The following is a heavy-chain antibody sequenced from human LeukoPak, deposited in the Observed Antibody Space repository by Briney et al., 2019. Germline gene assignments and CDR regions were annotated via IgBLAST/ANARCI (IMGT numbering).Heavy chain of an antibody. CDR1: GGSISSYY. Sequence: SETLSLTCTVSGGSISSYYWSWIRQPPGKGLEWIGYIYYSGSTNYNPSLKSRVTISVDTSKNQFSLKLSSVTAADTAVYYCARGLRGAVAANYWGQGTLVTVSS. V-gene: IGHV4-59*12. J-gene: IGHJ4*02. CDR2: IYYSGST. D-gene: IGHD6-19*01. CDR3: ARGLRGAVAANY.